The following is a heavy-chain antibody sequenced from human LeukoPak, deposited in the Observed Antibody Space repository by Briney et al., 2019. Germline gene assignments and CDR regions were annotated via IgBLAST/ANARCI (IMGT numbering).Heavy chain of an antibody. CDR3: ARTYYDFWSGYYPFDY. J-gene: IGHJ4*02. V-gene: IGHV1-2*02. Sequence: ASVKVSCKASGYTFTGYYMHWVRQAPGQGLEWMGWINPNSGGTNYAQELQGRVTMTTDTSTSTAYMELRSLRSDDTAVYYCARTYYDFWSGYYPFDYWGQGTLVTVSS. D-gene: IGHD3-3*01. CDR1: GYTFTGYY. CDR2: INPNSGGT.